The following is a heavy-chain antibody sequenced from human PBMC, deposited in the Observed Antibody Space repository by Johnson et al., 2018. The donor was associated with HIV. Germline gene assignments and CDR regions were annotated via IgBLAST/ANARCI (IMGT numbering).Heavy chain of an antibody. CDR3: AKDGRGSSWYAIGPLFDLQDAFDI. CDR1: QFTFSSSW. D-gene: IGHD6-13*01. V-gene: IGHV3-52*01. CDR2: IKCDGREK. J-gene: IGHJ3*02. Sequence: LVESGGGLAKPAWSPRLSCAASQFTFSSSWMHWVCQAPEKGLEWVADIKCDGREKYYVDHVKGRLTISRDNAKKSLYLQVNSLRAEETAVYYCAKDGRGSSWYAIGPLFDLQDAFDIWGQGTMVTVSS.